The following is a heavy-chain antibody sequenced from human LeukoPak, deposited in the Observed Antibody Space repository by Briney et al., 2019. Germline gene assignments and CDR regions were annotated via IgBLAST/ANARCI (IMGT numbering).Heavy chain of an antibody. CDR3: AREGTAMVTDY. D-gene: IGHD5-18*01. J-gene: IGHJ4*02. CDR2: IYYSGST. Sequence: PSETLSLTCAVSGDSISSYYWRWIRQPPGKGLEWIGYIYYSGSTNYIPSLKSRVTISVDTSKNQFSLKLSSVTAADTAVYYCAREGTAMVTDYWGQGTLVSVSS. V-gene: IGHV4-59*01. CDR1: GDSISSYY.